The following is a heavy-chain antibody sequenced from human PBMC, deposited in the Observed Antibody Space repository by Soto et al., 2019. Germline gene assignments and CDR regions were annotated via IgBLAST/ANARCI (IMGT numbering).Heavy chain of an antibody. J-gene: IGHJ4*02. CDR3: AAIVVGATRHSDVDH. CDR1: GAPISSNDYF. D-gene: IGHD2-15*01. V-gene: IGHV4-39*01. Sequence: SETLSLTCSVSGAPISSNDYFWAWIRQPPGRGLEFIASMHASGGTYHASSLKSRATMSLDTSKDQFSLKLQSVTAADTGTYYCAAIVVGATRHSDVDHWGQGTLVTAPQ. CDR2: MHASGGT.